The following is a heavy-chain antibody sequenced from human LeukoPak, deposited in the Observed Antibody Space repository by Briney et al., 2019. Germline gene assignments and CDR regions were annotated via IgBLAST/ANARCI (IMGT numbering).Heavy chain of an antibody. J-gene: IGHJ6*03. CDR2: ISSSSSNI. Sequence: GGSLRLSCAASGFTFSDYSMNWVRQAPGKGLEWVSYISSSSSNIYYADSVKGRFTLSRDDAKNSLYLQMNSLRDEDTAVYYCARPPSRNYCTGGVCYLYVDVWGKGTTVTVSS. V-gene: IGHV3-48*02. CDR3: ARPPSRNYCTGGVCYLYVDV. D-gene: IGHD2-8*02. CDR1: GFTFSDYS.